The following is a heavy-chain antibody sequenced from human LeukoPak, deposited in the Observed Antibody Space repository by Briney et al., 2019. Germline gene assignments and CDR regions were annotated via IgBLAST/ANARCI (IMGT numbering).Heavy chain of an antibody. CDR1: GFTFSSYS. J-gene: IGHJ4*02. Sequence: GGSLRLSCAASGFTFSSYSMNWVRQAPGKALEWVLCITSSSSFIYYADSVKGRFTISRDNAKHSLYLQMNSLRAEDTAVYYCARDGPHYYDSSSFDYWGQGTLVTVSS. V-gene: IGHV3-21*01. CDR2: ITSSSSFI. CDR3: ARDGPHYYDSSSFDY. D-gene: IGHD3-22*01.